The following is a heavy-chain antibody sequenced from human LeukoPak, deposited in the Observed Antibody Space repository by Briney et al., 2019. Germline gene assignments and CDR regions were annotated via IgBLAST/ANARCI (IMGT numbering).Heavy chain of an antibody. CDR1: GSSFTNSW. CDR2: IYPGDSDT. J-gene: IGHJ5*02. Sequence: GESLKISCKASGSSFTNSWIGWVRRLPGKGLEWMGIIYPGDSDTTYGPSFQGQVTISADKSISTAYLQWSSLKASDTAMYYCARLLRHCSGGSCYFSWFDPWGQGTLVTGSS. D-gene: IGHD2-15*01. CDR3: ARLLRHCSGGSCYFSWFDP. V-gene: IGHV5-51*01.